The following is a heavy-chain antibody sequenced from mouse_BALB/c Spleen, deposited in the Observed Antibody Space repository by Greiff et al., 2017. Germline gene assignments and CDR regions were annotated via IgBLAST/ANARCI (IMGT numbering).Heavy chain of an antibody. CDR2: IYPGNVNT. V-gene: IGHV1S56*01. CDR1: GYTFTSYY. CDR3: ARSGLRPYFDY. J-gene: IGHJ2*01. D-gene: IGHD2-4*01. Sequence: QVQLQQSGPELVKPGASVRISCKASGYTFTSYYIHWVKQRPGQGLEWIGWIYPGNVNTKYNEKFKGKATLTADKSSSTAYMQLSSLTSEDSAVYYCARSGLRPYFDYWGQGTTLTVSS.